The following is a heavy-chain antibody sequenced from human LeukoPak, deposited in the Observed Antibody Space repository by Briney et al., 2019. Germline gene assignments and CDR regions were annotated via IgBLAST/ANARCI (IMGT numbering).Heavy chain of an antibody. J-gene: IGHJ4*02. V-gene: IGHV3-43*02. CDR2: ISGDVDST. D-gene: IGHD3-22*01. CDR1: GFTFDDYA. CDR3: TKDVRSYYESSGYYSYFDS. Sequence: GGSLRLSCAASGFTFDDYAMHWVRLAPGKGLEWVSLISGDVDSTYYADSVKGRFTISRDKSKNSLYLQMNSLRTEDTGLYYCTKDVRSYYESSGYYSYFDSWGQGTLVTVSS.